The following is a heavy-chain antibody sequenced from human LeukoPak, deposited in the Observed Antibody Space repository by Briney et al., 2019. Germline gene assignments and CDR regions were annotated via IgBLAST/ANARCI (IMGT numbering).Heavy chain of an antibody. Sequence: ASVKVSCKTFNYTFTAYGINWVRQAPGQGLEWMGWIRSDNGKTNYAQKLQGRVTLTTDTTTSTAYMELRSLRSDDTAIYYCARDYRSGWYPVDYWGQGTLITVSS. J-gene: IGHJ4*02. V-gene: IGHV1-18*01. CDR3: ARDYRSGWYPVDY. CDR2: IRSDNGKT. CDR1: NYTFTAYG. D-gene: IGHD6-19*01.